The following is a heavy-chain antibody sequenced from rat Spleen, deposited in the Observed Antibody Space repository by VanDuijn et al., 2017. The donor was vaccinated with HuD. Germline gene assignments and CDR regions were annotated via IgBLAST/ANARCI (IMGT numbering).Heavy chain of an antibody. V-gene: IGHV5-22*01. CDR2: ISYDGSST. D-gene: IGHD1-11*01. CDR3: ARHAGGYQDSYFDY. J-gene: IGHJ2*01. CDR1: GFTFSDYY. Sequence: EVQLVESGGGLVQPGRSLKLSCVASGFTFSDYYMAWVRQAPTKVLEWVATISYDGSSTYYQDSVKGRFTISRDNAKSTLYLQMNSLRSEDTATYYCARHAGGYQDSYFDYWGQGVMVTVSS.